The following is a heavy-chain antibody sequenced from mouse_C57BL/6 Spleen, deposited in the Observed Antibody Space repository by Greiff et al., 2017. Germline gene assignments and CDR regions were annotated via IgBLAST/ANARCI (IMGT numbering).Heavy chain of an antibody. V-gene: IGHV1-15*01. CDR3: ASNTLAY. CDR2: IDPETGGT. J-gene: IGHJ3*01. CDR1: GYTFTDYE. Sequence: QVQLQQSGAELVRPGASVTLSCKASGYTFTDYEMHWVKQTPVHGLEWIGAIDPETGGTAYNEKFKGKATLTADKSSSTAYMELRSLTSEDSAVYFCASNTLAYWGKGTLVTVSA.